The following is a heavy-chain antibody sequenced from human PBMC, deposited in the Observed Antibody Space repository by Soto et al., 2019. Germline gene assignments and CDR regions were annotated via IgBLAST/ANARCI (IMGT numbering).Heavy chain of an antibody. CDR3: ARSQGSSTSLEIYYYYYYGMDV. Sequence: QVQLVQSGAEVKKPGSSVKVSCKASGGTFSSYAISWVRQAPGQGLEWMGGIIPNSGTANYAQKFQGRVTITADESTSTAYRELSSLRSEDTAVYYCARSQGSSTSLEIYYYYYYGMDVWGQGTTVTVSS. CDR2: IIPNSGTA. J-gene: IGHJ6*02. D-gene: IGHD2-2*01. V-gene: IGHV1-69*01. CDR1: GGTFSSYA.